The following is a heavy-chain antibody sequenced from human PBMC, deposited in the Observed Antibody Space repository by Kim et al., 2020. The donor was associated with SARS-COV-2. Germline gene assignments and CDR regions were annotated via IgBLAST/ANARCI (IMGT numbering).Heavy chain of an antibody. CDR1: GLTLTAYG. D-gene: IGHD4-17*01. CDR2: ITVDGSRG. CDR3: VRAIPTVTNFD. J-gene: IGHJ4*01. Sequence: GGSLRLSCATSGLTLTAYGMHWVRQAPGKGLVWVARITVDGSRGEYADSVEGRFSISKDNAHNTLILQMNSLRAEDTALYYCVRAIPTVTNFD. V-gene: IGHV3-74*03.